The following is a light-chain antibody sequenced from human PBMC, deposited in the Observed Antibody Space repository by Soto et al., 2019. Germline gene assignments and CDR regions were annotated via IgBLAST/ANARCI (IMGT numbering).Light chain of an antibody. CDR2: ESS. J-gene: IGKJ5*01. CDR3: QHFKSFPIT. V-gene: IGKV1-13*02. CDR1: QGISTL. Sequence: AIQLTQSPSCLSASVCDIVTITWRASQGISTLLAWYQQKPGKAPKVLIYESSLLQSGVPSRFSGSGSGTDFTLTISSLQPEDFATYYCQHFKSFPITFGQGTRLEIK.